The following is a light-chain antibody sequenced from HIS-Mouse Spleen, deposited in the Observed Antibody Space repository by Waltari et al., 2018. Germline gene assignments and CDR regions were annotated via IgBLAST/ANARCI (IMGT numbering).Light chain of an antibody. J-gene: IGLJ2*01. CDR2: EGS. CDR1: SSAVGSYNL. V-gene: IGLV2-23*03. Sequence: QSALTQPASVSGSPGQSITICCPGTSSAVGSYNLVSWYQQHPGQAPKLMIYEGSKRPSGVSNRFSGSKSGNTASLTISGLQAEDEADYYCCSYAGSSTFVVFGGGTKLTVL. CDR3: CSYAGSSTFVV.